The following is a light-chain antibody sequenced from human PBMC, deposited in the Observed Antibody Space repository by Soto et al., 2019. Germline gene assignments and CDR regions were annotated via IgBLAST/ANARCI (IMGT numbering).Light chain of an antibody. Sequence: EVVMTQSAATLSVSPGERATLSCRASESVSSNLAWYQQRPGQAPRLVIYGASTRATGIPARFSGSASGTDFTLTISRLEPEDFAVYYCQQYGYLGTFGQGTKVDIK. J-gene: IGKJ1*01. CDR2: GAS. CDR1: ESVSSN. V-gene: IGKV3-15*01. CDR3: QQYGYLGT.